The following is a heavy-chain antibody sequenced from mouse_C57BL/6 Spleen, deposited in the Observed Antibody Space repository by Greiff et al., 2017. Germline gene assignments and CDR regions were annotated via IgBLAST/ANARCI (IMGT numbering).Heavy chain of an antibody. CDR2: INPYNGDT. D-gene: IGHD1-1*01. J-gene: IGHJ2*01. V-gene: IGHV1-20*01. CDR3: ARFTTVVATFDY. Sequence: VHVKQSGPELVKPGDSVKISCKASGYSFTGYFMNWVMQSHGKSLEWIGRINPYNGDTFYNQKFKGKATLTVDKSSSTAHMELRILTSEDSAVYYCARFTTVVATFDYWGQGTTLTVSP. CDR1: GYSFTGYF.